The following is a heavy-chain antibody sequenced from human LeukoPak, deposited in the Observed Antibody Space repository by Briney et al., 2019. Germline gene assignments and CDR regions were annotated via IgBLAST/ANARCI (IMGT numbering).Heavy chain of an antibody. CDR3: ASSPYYDFWSGYPYFDY. Sequence: SETLSLTCTVSGGSISSYYWSWLRQPPGKGLEWMGYIYYSGSTNYNPSLKRRVNISVDTSKNQFSLKLSSVTAADTAVYYCASSPYYDFWSGYPYFDYWGQGTLVTVSS. CDR2: IYYSGST. CDR1: GGSISSYY. V-gene: IGHV4-59*01. J-gene: IGHJ4*02. D-gene: IGHD3-3*01.